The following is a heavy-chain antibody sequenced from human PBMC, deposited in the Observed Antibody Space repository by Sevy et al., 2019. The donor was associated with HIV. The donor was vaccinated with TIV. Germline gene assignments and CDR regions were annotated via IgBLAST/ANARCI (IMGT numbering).Heavy chain of an antibody. CDR2: ISPHNGDT. Sequence: ASVKVSCKISGYTFTTYHITWVRQAPGQGPECMGRISPHNGDTNYAPKFQGRVTMITDKSTRPAYMELRSLRSDDTAVYYCARAHCSGGRCYSLAYWGQGTLVTVSS. CDR3: ARAHCSGGRCYSLAY. D-gene: IGHD2-15*01. J-gene: IGHJ4*02. V-gene: IGHV1-18*01. CDR1: GYTFTTYH.